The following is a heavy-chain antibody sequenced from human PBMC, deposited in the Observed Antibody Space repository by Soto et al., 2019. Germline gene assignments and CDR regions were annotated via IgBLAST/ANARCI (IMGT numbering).Heavy chain of an antibody. CDR1: GGTFSSYA. D-gene: IGHD1-1*01. V-gene: IGHV1-69*01. J-gene: IGHJ6*02. CDR2: IIPIFGTA. CDR3: ARGVGRCLQLYYYYGMDL. Sequence: QVQLVQSGAEVKKPGSSVKVSCKASGGTFSSYAISWVRQAPGQGLEWMGGIIPIFGTANYAQKFQGRVTITADESTSTAYMGLSSLRSEDTAVYYCARGVGRCLQLYYYYGMDLWGQGTTVTVSS.